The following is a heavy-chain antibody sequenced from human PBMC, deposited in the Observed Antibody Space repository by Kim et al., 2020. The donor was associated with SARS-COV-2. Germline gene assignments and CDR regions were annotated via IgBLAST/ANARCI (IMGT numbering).Heavy chain of an antibody. V-gene: IGHV1-3*01. D-gene: IGHD6-6*01. CDR3: ARDSTGLDDWFDP. J-gene: IGHJ5*02. Sequence: QKFRGRVTIDRDTCANTAYMELSSLRSGDTAVYYCARDSTGLDDWFDPWGQGTLITVAS.